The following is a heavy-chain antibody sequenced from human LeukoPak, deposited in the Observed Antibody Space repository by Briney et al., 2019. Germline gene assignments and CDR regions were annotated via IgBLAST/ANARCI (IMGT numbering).Heavy chain of an antibody. CDR2: IYYSGST. J-gene: IGHJ4*02. V-gene: IGHV4-39*07. CDR3: AREIVRGSYFDY. Sequence: PSETLSLTCTVSGGSISSSSYYWGWIRQPPGRGLEWIGSIYYSGSTYYNPSLKSRVTISVDTSKNQFSLKLSSVTAADTAVYYCAREIVRGSYFDYWGQGTLVTVSS. CDR1: GGSISSSSYY. D-gene: IGHD2/OR15-2a*01.